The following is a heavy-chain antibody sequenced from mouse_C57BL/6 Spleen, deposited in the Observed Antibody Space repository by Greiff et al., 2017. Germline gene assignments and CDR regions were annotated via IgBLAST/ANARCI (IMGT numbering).Heavy chain of an antibody. J-gene: IGHJ3*01. Sequence: EVKLVESGGGLVQPTGSLKLSCAASGFSFNTYAMNWVRQAPGKGLEWVARIRSKSNNYATYYADSVKDRFTISRDDSESMLYLQMNNLKTEDTAMYYCVRQLFAYWGQGTLVTVSA. CDR2: IRSKSNNYAT. CDR3: VRQLFAY. V-gene: IGHV10-1*01. CDR1: GFSFNTYA.